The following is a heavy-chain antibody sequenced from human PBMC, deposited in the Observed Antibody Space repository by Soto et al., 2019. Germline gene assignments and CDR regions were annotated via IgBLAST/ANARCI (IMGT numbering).Heavy chain of an antibody. V-gene: IGHV1-18*01. Sequence: QVQLVQSGAEVKKPGASVKVSCKASGYTFTSYGISWVRQAPGQGLEWMGWISAYNGNTNYAQKLQGRVTMTTDTSTTTAYMELRRLRSDDTAGYCCARDWAAAGPFDYWGPGTLVTVSS. CDR3: ARDWAAAGPFDY. CDR2: ISAYNGNT. CDR1: GYTFTSYG. J-gene: IGHJ4*02. D-gene: IGHD6-13*01.